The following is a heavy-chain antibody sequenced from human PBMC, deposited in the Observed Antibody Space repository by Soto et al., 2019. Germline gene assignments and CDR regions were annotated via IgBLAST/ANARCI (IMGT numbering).Heavy chain of an antibody. J-gene: IGHJ4*02. CDR3: ARDHGTYYYDSSGAEY. V-gene: IGHV1-3*01. CDR2: INAGNGNT. CDR1: GYTFTSYA. D-gene: IGHD3-22*01. Sequence: ASVKVSCKASGYTFTSYAMHWVRRAPGQRLQWMGCINAGNGNTKYSQKFQGRVTITRDTSASTAYMGLSSLRSDDTAVYYCARDHGTYYYDSSGAEYWGQGTLVTVSS.